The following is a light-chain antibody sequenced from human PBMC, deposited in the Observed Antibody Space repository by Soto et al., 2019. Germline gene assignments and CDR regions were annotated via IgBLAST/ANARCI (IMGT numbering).Light chain of an antibody. J-gene: IGKJ1*01. Sequence: EIVLTQSPGTLSLSPGERATLSCRASQRITNNYLAWYQQKPGQAPRLLIYGASSRATGIPDRFSGSGSGTDFALTISRLEPEDFAVYYCQQYGSSPRTFGQGTQVQIK. V-gene: IGKV3-20*01. CDR3: QQYGSSPRT. CDR1: QRITNNY. CDR2: GAS.